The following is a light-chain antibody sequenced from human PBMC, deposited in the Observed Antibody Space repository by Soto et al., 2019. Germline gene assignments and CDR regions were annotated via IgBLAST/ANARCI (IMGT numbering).Light chain of an antibody. CDR3: QHRSTWPLT. V-gene: IGKV3-11*01. CDR1: QSVSSY. Sequence: EIVLTQSPATLSLSPGERATLSCRASQSVSSYLAWYQQKPGQAPRLLIYDASNRATGIPARFSGSGSGTDFTLTISSLEPEDFAVYYCQHRSTWPLTFGGGTKVVIK. CDR2: DAS. J-gene: IGKJ4*01.